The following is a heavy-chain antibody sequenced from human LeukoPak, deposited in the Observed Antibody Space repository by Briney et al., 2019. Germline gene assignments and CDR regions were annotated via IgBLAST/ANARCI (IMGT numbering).Heavy chain of an antibody. CDR1: GGSFSGYY. J-gene: IGHJ4*02. V-gene: IGHV4-34*01. CDR2: INHSGST. D-gene: IGHD6-13*01. CDR3: ARHRGAAGTPSDY. Sequence: SETLSLTCAVYGGSFSGYYWSWIRQPPGKGLEWIGEINHSGSTNYNPSLKSRVTISVDTSKNQFSLKLISVTAADTAVYYCARHRGAAGTPSDYWGQGTLVTVSS.